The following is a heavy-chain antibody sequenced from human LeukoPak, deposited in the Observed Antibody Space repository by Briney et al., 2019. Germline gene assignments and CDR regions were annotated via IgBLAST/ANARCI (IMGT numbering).Heavy chain of an antibody. CDR2: IKEDGSEI. J-gene: IGHJ6*02. Sequence: GGSLRLSCAASGFTFSSYWMSWVRQAPGKGLEWVANIKEDGSEIHYVDSVKGRFTISRDNAKNSLYLQMNTLRAEDSAVYHCARLTGSKADGMDVWGQGTTVTVSS. CDR1: GFTFSSYW. D-gene: IGHD1-14*01. CDR3: ARLTGSKADGMDV. V-gene: IGHV3-7*01.